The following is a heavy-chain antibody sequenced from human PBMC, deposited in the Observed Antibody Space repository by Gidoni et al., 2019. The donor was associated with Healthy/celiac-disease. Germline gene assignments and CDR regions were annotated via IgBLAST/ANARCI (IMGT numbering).Heavy chain of an antibody. D-gene: IGHD2-2*01. CDR3: AREGCSSTSCYIDYYYYGMDV. CDR1: GGTFSSYA. V-gene: IGHV1-69*01. J-gene: IGHJ6*02. Sequence: QVQLVQSGAEVKKPGSSLKVSCKASGGTFSSYAISWVRQAPGQGLEWMGGIIPIFVTANYAQKFQGRVTITADESTSTAYMELSSLRSEDTAVYYCAREGCSSTSCYIDYYYYGMDVWGQGTTVTVSS. CDR2: IIPIFVTA.